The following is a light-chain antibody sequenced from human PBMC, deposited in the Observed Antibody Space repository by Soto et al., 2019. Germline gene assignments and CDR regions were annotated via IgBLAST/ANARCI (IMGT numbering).Light chain of an antibody. V-gene: IGKV3-15*01. Sequence: EKVMTQSPATLSMSPGERATLSCRASQSVSSFLAWYQQKPGQAPRLLIYGASTRATGITARFSGSGSGTEFTLTISSLHSEYFAVYSCTYYIHWSSWTFGQVTKVEVK. CDR2: GAS. CDR1: QSVSSF. J-gene: IGKJ1*01. CDR3: TYYIHWSSWT.